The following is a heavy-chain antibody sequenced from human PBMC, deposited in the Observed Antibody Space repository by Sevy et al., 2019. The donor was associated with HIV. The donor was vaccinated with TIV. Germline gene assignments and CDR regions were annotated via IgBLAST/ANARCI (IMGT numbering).Heavy chain of an antibody. CDR1: GFTLSGYS. Sequence: GGSLRLSCEAFGFTLSGYSMNWVRQAPGKGLEWVSYISSSSNNIYYADSVKGRFTISRDNAKNSLYLQMNSLRAEDTAVYYCARGRSGGGATNAFDMWGQGTMVTVSS. J-gene: IGHJ3*02. D-gene: IGHD1-26*01. CDR3: ARGRSGGGATNAFDM. V-gene: IGHV3-48*01. CDR2: ISSSSNNI.